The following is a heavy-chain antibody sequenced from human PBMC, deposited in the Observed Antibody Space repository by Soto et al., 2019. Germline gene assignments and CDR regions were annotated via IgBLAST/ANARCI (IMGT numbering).Heavy chain of an antibody. CDR1: GGTFSSYA. Sequence: GASVKVSCKASGGTFSSYAISWVRQAPGQGLEWMGGIIPIFGTANYAQKFQGRVTITADESTSTAYMELSSLRSEDTAVYYCARLLQGYSYGSGDAFDIWGQGTMVTVSS. D-gene: IGHD5-18*01. J-gene: IGHJ3*02. CDR2: IIPIFGTA. V-gene: IGHV1-69*13. CDR3: ARLLQGYSYGSGDAFDI.